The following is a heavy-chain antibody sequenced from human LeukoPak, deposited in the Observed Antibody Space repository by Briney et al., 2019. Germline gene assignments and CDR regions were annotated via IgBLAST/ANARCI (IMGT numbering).Heavy chain of an antibody. CDR2: ISGSGGST. Sequence: PGGSLRLSCAASGFTFSSYAMSWVRHAPGKGLEWVSAISGSGGSTYYADSVKGRFTISRDNSKNTLYLQMNSLRAEDTAVYYCAKPPYGSGSYYNLFDYWGQGTLVTVSS. D-gene: IGHD3-10*01. V-gene: IGHV3-23*01. CDR3: AKPPYGSGSYYNLFDY. J-gene: IGHJ4*02. CDR1: GFTFSSYA.